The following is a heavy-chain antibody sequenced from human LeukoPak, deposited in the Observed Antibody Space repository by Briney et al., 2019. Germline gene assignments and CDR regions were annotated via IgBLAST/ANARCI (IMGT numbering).Heavy chain of an antibody. J-gene: IGHJ3*02. CDR1: GYSISSGYY. D-gene: IGHD2/OR15-2a*01. Sequence: SETLSLTCTVSGYSISSGYYWGWIRQPPGKGLEWIGSIYHSGSTYYNPSLKSRVTISVDTSKNQFSLKLSSVTAADTAVYYCARVSTPYLPSAFDIWGQGTMVTVSS. V-gene: IGHV4-38-2*02. CDR3: ARVSTPYLPSAFDI. CDR2: IYHSGST.